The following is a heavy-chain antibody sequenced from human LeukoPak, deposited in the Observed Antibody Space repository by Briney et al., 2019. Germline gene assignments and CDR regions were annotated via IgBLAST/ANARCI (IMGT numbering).Heavy chain of an antibody. CDR3: ARRWDYYDSSGYYDNAFDI. V-gene: IGHV5-51*01. CDR1: GYRFTTYW. CDR2: IYLSDSDT. Sequence: GESLKISFKGSGYRFTTYWIGWVRPMPEKGLEWMGIIYLSDSDTRYSPSFQGQVTISADKSISTAYLRWSSLKASDTAMYYCARRWDYYDSSGYYDNAFDIWGQGTMVTVSS. D-gene: IGHD3-22*01. J-gene: IGHJ3*02.